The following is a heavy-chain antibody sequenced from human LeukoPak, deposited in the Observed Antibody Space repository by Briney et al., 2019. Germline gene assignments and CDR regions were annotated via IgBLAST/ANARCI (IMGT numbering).Heavy chain of an antibody. CDR1: GFALTNYG. Sequence: GGSLRLSCAASGFALTNYGMHWVRQAPGKGLVWVSHINHDGSLRNYADSVQGRFTVSRDIAKNTLYLHMNSLGADDTATYYCARDVFSLGDSWGQGTLGTVSS. CDR2: INHDGSLR. V-gene: IGHV3-74*01. CDR3: ARDVFSLGDS. D-gene: IGHD5/OR15-5a*01. J-gene: IGHJ4*02.